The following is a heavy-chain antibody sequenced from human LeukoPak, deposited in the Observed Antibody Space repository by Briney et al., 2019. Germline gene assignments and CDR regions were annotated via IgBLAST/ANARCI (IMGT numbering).Heavy chain of an antibody. D-gene: IGHD3-10*01. V-gene: IGHV3-66*02. CDR3: ARVVRGARGMAFDY. CDR1: GFTVSSNY. J-gene: IGHJ4*02. CDR2: IYSGGST. Sequence: GGSLRLSCAASGFTVSSNYMSWVRQAPGKGLEWVSVIYSGGSTYYADSVKGRFTISRDNSKNTLYLQMNSLRAEDTAVYYCARVVRGARGMAFDYWGQGTLVTVSS.